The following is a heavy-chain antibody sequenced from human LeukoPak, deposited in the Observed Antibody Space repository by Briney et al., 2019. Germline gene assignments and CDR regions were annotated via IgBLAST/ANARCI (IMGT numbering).Heavy chain of an antibody. V-gene: IGHV4-39*02. J-gene: IGHJ4*02. D-gene: IGHD6-13*01. Sequence: SETLSLTCTVSGGSISSSSYYWGWIRQPPGKGLEWIGSIYYSGSTYYNPSLKSRVTISVDTSKNQFSLKLSSVTAADTAMYYCARDRGNYFDYWGQGTLVTVSS. CDR2: IYYSGST. CDR3: ARDRGNYFDY. CDR1: GGSISSSSYY.